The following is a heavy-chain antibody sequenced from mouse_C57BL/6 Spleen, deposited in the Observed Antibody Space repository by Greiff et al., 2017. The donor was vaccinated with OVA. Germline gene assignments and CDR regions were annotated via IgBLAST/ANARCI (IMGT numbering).Heavy chain of an antibody. Sequence: VQLQQSGPELVKPGASVKISCKASGYTFTDYYINWVKQRPGQGLEWIGWIYPGNGNTKYNEKFKGKATLTVDTSSSTAYMQLSSLTSEDSAVYVCARSWVRDYYGSHFDYWGQGTTLTVSS. CDR3: ARSWVRDYYGSHFDY. J-gene: IGHJ2*01. D-gene: IGHD1-1*01. CDR1: GYTFTDYY. V-gene: IGHV1-84*01. CDR2: IYPGNGNT.